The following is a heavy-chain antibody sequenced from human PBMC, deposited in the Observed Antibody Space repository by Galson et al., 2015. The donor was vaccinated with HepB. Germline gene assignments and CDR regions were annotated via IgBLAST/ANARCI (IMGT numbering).Heavy chain of an antibody. Sequence: SVKVSCKASGYSFNTSGISWVRQAPGQRLEWMGWISANNGDTKYAQNVQGRLTMTTDTSTTTAYMELRSLRSDDTAVYYCARRWFGDTTFDYWGQGTLVTVSS. CDR3: ARRWFGDTTFDY. V-gene: IGHV1-18*01. CDR2: ISANNGDT. D-gene: IGHD3-10*01. CDR1: GYSFNTSG. J-gene: IGHJ4*02.